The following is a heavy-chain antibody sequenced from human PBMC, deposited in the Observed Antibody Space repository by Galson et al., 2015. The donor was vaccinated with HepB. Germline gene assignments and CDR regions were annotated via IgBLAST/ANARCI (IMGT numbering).Heavy chain of an antibody. Sequence: SLRLSCAASGFTFSSYGMHWVRQAPGKGLEWVSGISGSGLTTYYLDSVKGRFTISRDNSRSTVYMQMNSLRGDDTAVYYCATRAPLSPETTSGRYFDSWGQGTLVTVSS. D-gene: IGHD4-17*01. CDR3: ATRAPLSPETTSGRYFDS. CDR1: GFTFSSYG. CDR2: ISGSGLTT. J-gene: IGHJ4*02. V-gene: IGHV3-23*01.